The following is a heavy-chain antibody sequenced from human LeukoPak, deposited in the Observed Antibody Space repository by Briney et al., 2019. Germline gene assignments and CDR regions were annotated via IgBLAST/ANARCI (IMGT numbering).Heavy chain of an antibody. D-gene: IGHD6-13*01. CDR3: ARAYRSSWYANWFDP. CDR2: IYHSGST. Sequence: SETLSLTCTVSGYSISSGYYWGWIRQPPGKGLEWIGSIYHSGSTYYNPSLKSRVTVSVDTSKNQFSLKLSSVTAADTAVYFCARAYRSSWYANWFDPWGQGTLVTVSS. V-gene: IGHV4-38-2*02. J-gene: IGHJ5*02. CDR1: GYSISSGYY.